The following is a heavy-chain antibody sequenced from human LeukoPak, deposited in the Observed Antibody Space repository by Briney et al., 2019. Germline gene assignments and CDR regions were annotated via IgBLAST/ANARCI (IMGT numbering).Heavy chain of an antibody. V-gene: IGHV3-48*04. Sequence: GSLRLSFAASGFTFSNYSLNLVRQAPGKGLGGVSYISSSSSTIYYADSVKGRFTISRDNAKNSLYLQMNSLRVEDTAVYYCARGALYQYYLDYWGWGQGTLVTVSS. CDR3: ARGALYQYYLDYWG. CDR1: GFTFSNYS. J-gene: IGHJ4*02. CDR2: ISSSSSTI. D-gene: IGHD4-17*01.